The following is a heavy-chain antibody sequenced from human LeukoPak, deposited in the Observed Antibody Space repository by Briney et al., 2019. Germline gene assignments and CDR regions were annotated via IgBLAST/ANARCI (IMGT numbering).Heavy chain of an antibody. CDR3: ATGITLESYRYFDL. J-gene: IGHJ2*01. D-gene: IGHD5-18*01. V-gene: IGHV1-24*01. CDR2: FDPEAGET. Sequence: ASVKVSCTVSGYILTKLSMHWVRLAPGQGLEWMGGFDPEAGETVYAQKFQARVTMPEDTSTDTAYLDLSSLRSEDTAVYYRATGITLESYRYFDLWGRGTLVTVSS. CDR1: GYILTKLS.